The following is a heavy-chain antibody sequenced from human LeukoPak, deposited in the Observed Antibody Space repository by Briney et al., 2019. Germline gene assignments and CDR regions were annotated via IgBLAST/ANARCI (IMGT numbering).Heavy chain of an antibody. D-gene: IGHD3-10*01. V-gene: IGHV4-34*01. CDR3: AGDYYGHYYMDV. CDR2: INHSGNT. J-gene: IGHJ6*03. Sequence: SETLSLTCVVYGGSFSGYYWSWIRQPPGKGLEWIGEINHSGNTNCKSSLKSRVTMSVDTSKNQFSLKLNSVTAADTAVYYCAGDYYGHYYMDVWGKGTTVTISS. CDR1: GGSFSGYY.